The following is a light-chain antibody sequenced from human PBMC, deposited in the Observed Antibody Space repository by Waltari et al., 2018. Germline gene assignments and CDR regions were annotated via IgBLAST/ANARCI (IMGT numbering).Light chain of an antibody. CDR3: QTWGAGIRV. CDR2: INRDGSH. J-gene: IGLJ3*02. V-gene: IGLV4-69*01. CDR1: SGHSTYA. Sequence: QLVLTQSPSASASLGASVKPTCTLSSGHSTYAIAWHQQQPEKGPRYLMKINRDGSHIKGDGIPDRFSGSRSGAELYLTISSLQSEDEADYYCQTWGAGIRVFGGGTKLTVL.